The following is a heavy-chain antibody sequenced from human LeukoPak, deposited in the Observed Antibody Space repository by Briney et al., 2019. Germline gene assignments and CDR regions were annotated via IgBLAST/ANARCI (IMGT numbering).Heavy chain of an antibody. J-gene: IGHJ6*02. CDR2: INPSGGST. D-gene: IGHD3-9*01. CDR3: ARSGILTGYHYYYGMDV. Sequence: ASVKVSCKASGYTFTNYYMHWVRQAPGQGLEWMGIINPSGGSTSYAQKFQARVTMTRDTSTSTVYMELSSLRSEDTAVYYCARSGILTGYHYYYGMDVWGQGTTVTVSS. V-gene: IGHV1-46*01. CDR1: GYTFTNYY.